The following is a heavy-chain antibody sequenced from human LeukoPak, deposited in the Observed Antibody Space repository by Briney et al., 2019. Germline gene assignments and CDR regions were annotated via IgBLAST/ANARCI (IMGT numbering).Heavy chain of an antibody. V-gene: IGHV3-23*01. CDR1: GFTFSSYA. Sequence: GGSLRLSCAASGFTFSSYAMSWVRQAPGKGLGWVSAISGSGGSTYYADSVKGRFTISRDNSKNTLYLQMNSLRAEDTAVYYCAKDRYSSSWYGSLDYWGQGTLVTVSS. D-gene: IGHD6-13*01. J-gene: IGHJ4*02. CDR2: ISGSGGST. CDR3: AKDRYSSSWYGSLDY.